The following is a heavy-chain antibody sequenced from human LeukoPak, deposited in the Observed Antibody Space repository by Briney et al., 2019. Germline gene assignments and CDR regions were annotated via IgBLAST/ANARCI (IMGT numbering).Heavy chain of an antibody. J-gene: IGHJ4*02. V-gene: IGHV1-8*01. D-gene: IGHD3-10*01. CDR1: GSTFTSYD. Sequence: ASVKVSCKASGSTFTSYDINWVRQATGQGLEWMGWMNPNSGNTGYAQKFQGRVTMTRNTSISTAYMELSSLRSEDTVVYYCARGRWVTMAAYYFDYWGQGTLVTVSS. CDR2: MNPNSGNT. CDR3: ARGRWVTMAAYYFDY.